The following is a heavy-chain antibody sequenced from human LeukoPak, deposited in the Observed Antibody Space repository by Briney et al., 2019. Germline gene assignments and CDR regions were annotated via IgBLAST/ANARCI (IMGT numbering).Heavy chain of an antibody. CDR3: AKKIPTSFDP. Sequence: PGGSLRLSCAASGFTFSSYAMSWVRPAPGKGLEWVSGISDSGGNTYYAGSVKGRFTISRDNSKNMLYLQMNSLRAEDTAVYYCAKKIPTSFDPWGQGTLVTVSS. CDR2: ISDSGGNT. J-gene: IGHJ5*02. V-gene: IGHV3-23*01. CDR1: GFTFSSYA.